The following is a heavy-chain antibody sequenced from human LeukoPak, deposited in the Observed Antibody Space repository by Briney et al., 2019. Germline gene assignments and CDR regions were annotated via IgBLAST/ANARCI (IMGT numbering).Heavy chain of an antibody. J-gene: IGHJ4*02. V-gene: IGHV1-69*04. CDR1: GGTFSSYA. Sequence: ASVTVSFTASGGTFSSYAISWVRQAPGQGLEWMGRIIPILGIANYAQKFQGRVTITADKSTSTAYMELSSLRSEDTAVYYCARDRGSYYFDYWGQGALVTVSS. CDR2: IIPILGIA. D-gene: IGHD1-26*01. CDR3: ARDRGSYYFDY.